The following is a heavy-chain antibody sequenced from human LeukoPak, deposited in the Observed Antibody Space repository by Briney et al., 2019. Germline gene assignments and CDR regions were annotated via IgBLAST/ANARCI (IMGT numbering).Heavy chain of an antibody. CDR2: ISSSSSYI. CDR1: GFTFSSYS. D-gene: IGHD3-22*01. V-gene: IGHV3-21*01. CDR3: ASEFGYYYDSSGCGY. Sequence: PGGSLRLSCAASGFTFSSYSMNSVRQAPGKGLEWVSSISSSSSYIYYADSVKGRFTISRDNAKNSLYLQMNSLRAEDTAVYYCASEFGYYYDSSGCGYWGQGTLVTVSS. J-gene: IGHJ4*02.